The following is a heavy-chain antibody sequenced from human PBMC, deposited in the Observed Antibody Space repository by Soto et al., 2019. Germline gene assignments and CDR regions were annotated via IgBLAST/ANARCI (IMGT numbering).Heavy chain of an antibody. CDR1: GFTFSSYS. J-gene: IGHJ6*02. CDR2: ISSSSSTI. D-gene: IGHD2-2*01. Sequence: EVQLVESGGGLVQPGGSLRLSCAASGFTFSSYSMNWVRQAPGKVLEWVSYISSSSSTIYYADSVKGRFTISRDNAKNSLYLQMNSLRDEDTSVYYCARAPDIVVVPAGPGRGEYYYYGMDVWGQGTTVTVSS. CDR3: ARAPDIVVVPAGPGRGEYYYYGMDV. V-gene: IGHV3-48*02.